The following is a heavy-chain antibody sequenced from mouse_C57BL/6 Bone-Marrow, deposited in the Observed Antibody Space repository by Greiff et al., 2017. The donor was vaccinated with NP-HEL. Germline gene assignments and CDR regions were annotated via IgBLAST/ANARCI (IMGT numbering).Heavy chain of an antibody. CDR1: GFTFTDYY. D-gene: IGHD2-3*01. Sequence: EVKLMESGGGLVQPGGSLSLSCAASGFTFTDYYMSWVRQPPGKALEWLGFIRNKANGYTTEYSASVKGRFTISRDNSQSILYLQMNALRAEDSATYYCARWRDGYYFDYWGQGTTLTVSS. J-gene: IGHJ2*01. CDR3: ARWRDGYYFDY. CDR2: IRNKANGYTT. V-gene: IGHV7-3*01.